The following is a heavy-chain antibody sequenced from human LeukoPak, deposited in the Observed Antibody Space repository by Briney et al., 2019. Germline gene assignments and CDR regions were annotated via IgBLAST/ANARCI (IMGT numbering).Heavy chain of an antibody. CDR2: IYYSGST. Sequence: SETLSLTCTVSGGSISSYYWSWIRQPPGKGLEWIGYIYYSGSTNYNPSLKSRVTISVDTSKNQFSLKLSSVTAADTAVYYCARGVSLDYWGQGTLVTVSS. CDR1: GGSISSYY. CDR3: ARGVSLDY. V-gene: IGHV4-59*01. D-gene: IGHD6-13*01. J-gene: IGHJ4*02.